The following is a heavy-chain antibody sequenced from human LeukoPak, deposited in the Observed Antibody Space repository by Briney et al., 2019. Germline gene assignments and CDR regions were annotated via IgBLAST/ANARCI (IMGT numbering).Heavy chain of an antibody. CDR2: ISWNSGNI. V-gene: IGHV3-9*01. D-gene: IGHD6-19*01. Sequence: SLRLSCVASGFSFDDYGMFWVRQTPGKGLEWVSGISWNSGNIGYADSVKGRFTVSRDNAQNSLFLQMNSLRAEDTAIYYCARVGLDNTGWHISWFDPWGQGTLVTVSS. J-gene: IGHJ5*02. CDR3: ARVGLDNTGWHISWFDP. CDR1: GFSFDDYG.